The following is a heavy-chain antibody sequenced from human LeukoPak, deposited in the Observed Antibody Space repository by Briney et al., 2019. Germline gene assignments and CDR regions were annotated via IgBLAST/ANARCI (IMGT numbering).Heavy chain of an antibody. CDR1: GGSISSSSYY. CDR2: INYSGTT. V-gene: IGHV4-39*07. D-gene: IGHD3-22*01. Sequence: SETLSLTCTVSGGSISSSSYYWGWIRQPPGKGLEWIGSINYSGTTYYNPSLKSRVTISVDTSKNQFSLKLSSVTAADTAVYYCARVPHSRNYYDSSGLNFDAFDIWGQGTMVTVSS. J-gene: IGHJ3*02. CDR3: ARVPHSRNYYDSSGLNFDAFDI.